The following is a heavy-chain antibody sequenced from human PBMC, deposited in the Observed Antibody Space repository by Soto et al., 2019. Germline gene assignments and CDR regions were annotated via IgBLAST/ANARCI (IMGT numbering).Heavy chain of an antibody. J-gene: IGHJ4*02. D-gene: IGHD3-22*01. CDR1: GFTFSDYY. V-gene: IGHV3-11*05. Sequence: QVQLVESGGGLVKPGGSLRLSCAASGFTFSDYYMSWIRQAPGKGLEWVSYISSSSSYTNYADSVKGRFTISRDNAKNPLYLQMNSLRAEDTAVYYCARARDYYDSSGYSLYYFDYWGQGTLVTVSS. CDR2: ISSSSSYT. CDR3: ARARDYYDSSGYSLYYFDY.